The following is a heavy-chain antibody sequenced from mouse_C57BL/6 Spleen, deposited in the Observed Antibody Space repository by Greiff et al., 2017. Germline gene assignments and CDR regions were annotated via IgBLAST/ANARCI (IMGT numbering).Heavy chain of an antibody. CDR1: GYAFSSYW. J-gene: IGHJ3*01. D-gene: IGHD2-5*01. Sequence: QVHVKQSGAELVKPGASVKISCKASGYAFSSYWMNWVKQRPGKGLEWIGQIYPGDGDTNYNGKFKGKATLTADKSSSTAYMQLSSLTSEDSAVYFCARLGSNPFAYWGQGTLVTVSA. CDR2: IYPGDGDT. CDR3: ARLGSNPFAY. V-gene: IGHV1-80*01.